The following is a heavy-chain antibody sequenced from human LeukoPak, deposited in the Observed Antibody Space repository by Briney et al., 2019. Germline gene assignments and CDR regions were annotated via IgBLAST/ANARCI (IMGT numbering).Heavy chain of an antibody. CDR2: ISVYNGNT. D-gene: IGHD1-26*01. CDR3: ARAIVGATGNWFDP. Sequence: ASVKVSCKASGYSFTNYYMYWVRQAPGQGLEWMGWISVYNGNTNYAQKLQGRVTMTTDTSTTTAYMELRSLRSDDTAVYYCARAIVGATGNWFDPWGQGTLVTVSS. CDR1: GYSFTNYY. V-gene: IGHV1-18*04. J-gene: IGHJ5*02.